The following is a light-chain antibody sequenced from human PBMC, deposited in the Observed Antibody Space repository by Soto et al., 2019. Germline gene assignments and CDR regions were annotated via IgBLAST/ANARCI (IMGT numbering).Light chain of an antibody. V-gene: IGLV2-14*01. CDR2: EVV. Sequence: QSALTRSASVSASPGQSVTITCTGTNSDVGAYNDFSWYQHHPGQAPKLMIYEVVTRSSGVSSRFSGSKSGSTAALAISVLQAEDEADHYWTSSTTPSPLDVFGTGTKLTVL. J-gene: IGLJ1*01. CDR1: NSDVGAYND. CDR3: TSSTTPSPLDV.